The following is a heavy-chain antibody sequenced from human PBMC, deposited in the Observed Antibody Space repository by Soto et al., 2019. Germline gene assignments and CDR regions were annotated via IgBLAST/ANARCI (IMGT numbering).Heavy chain of an antibody. V-gene: IGHV4-31*03. CDR2: IYYSGST. CDR3: ARERPQLWLSA. D-gene: IGHD5-18*01. CDR1: GGSISSGGYY. J-gene: IGHJ5*02. Sequence: SETLSLTCTVSGGSISSGGYYWSWIRQHPGKGLEWIGYIYYSGSTYYNPSLKSRVTISVDTSKNQFSLKLSSVTAADTAVYYCARERPQLWLSAWGQGTLVTVSS.